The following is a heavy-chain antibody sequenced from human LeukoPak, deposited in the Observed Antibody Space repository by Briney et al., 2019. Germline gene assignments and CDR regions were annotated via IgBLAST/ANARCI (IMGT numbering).Heavy chain of an antibody. CDR2: MNPNSGNT. CDR1: GYTFTSYD. CDR3: ARRVGARFRKLFLYAFDI. J-gene: IGHJ3*02. V-gene: IGHV1-8*01. Sequence: GASVKVSCKAPGYTFTSYDINWVRQATGQGLEWMGWMNPNSGNTGYAQKFQGRVTMTRNTSISTAYMELSSLRSEDTAVYYCARRVGARFRKLFLYAFDIWGQGTMVTVSS. D-gene: IGHD1-26*01.